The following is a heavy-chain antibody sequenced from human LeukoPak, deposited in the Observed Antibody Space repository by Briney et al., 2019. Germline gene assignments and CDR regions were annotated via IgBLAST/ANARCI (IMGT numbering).Heavy chain of an antibody. CDR1: GFTFSNYW. V-gene: IGHV3-74*01. J-gene: IGHJ4*02. CDR2: IYGDGSST. Sequence: PGGSLRLSCAASGFTFSNYWMHWVRQAPGKGLVWVSRIYGDGSSTSYADSVKGRFTISRDSSKNTLYLQMNSLRTEDTAVYYCTKHSAPVVAAARFDYWGQGTLVTVSS. D-gene: IGHD2-2*01. CDR3: TKHSAPVVAAARFDY.